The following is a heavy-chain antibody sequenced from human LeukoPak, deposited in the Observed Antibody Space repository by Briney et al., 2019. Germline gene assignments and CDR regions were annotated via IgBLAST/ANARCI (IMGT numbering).Heavy chain of an antibody. CDR2: INHSGST. D-gene: IGHD2-2*01. V-gene: IGHV4-34*01. J-gene: IGHJ5*02. Sequence: SETLSLTCAVYGGSFSGYYWGWIRQPPGKGLEWIGEINHSGSTNYNPSLKSRVTISVDTSKNQFSLKLSSVTAADTAVYYCARQIVVVPAAIPWWFDPWGQGTLVTVSS. CDR3: ARQIVVVPAAIPWWFDP. CDR1: GGSFSGYY.